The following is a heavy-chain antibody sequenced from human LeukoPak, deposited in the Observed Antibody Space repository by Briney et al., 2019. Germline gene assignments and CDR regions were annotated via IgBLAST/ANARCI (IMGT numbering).Heavy chain of an antibody. CDR1: GFTFSNYA. D-gene: IGHD3-22*01. CDR3: AREPLRYTYYYDSSGYYLH. CDR2: ISGSGGST. Sequence: GGSLRLSCAASGFTFSNYAMSWVRQAPGKGLEWVSVISGSGGSTYYADSVKGRFTISRDNAKNSLYLQMNSLRAEDTAVYYCAREPLRYTYYYDSSGYYLHWGQGTLVTVSS. V-gene: IGHV3-23*01. J-gene: IGHJ4*02.